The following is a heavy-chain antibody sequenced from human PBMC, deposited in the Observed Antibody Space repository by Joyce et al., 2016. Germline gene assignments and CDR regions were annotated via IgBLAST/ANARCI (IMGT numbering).Heavy chain of an antibody. CDR2: INPDTGDT. V-gene: IGHV1-2*06. Sequence: QVNLVQSGAEVKKPGASVKVSCKASGYSFSDSYIHWVRQAPGQGLQWMGRINPDTGDTIYAQKFQGRVTLTRDTFISTVYMEVSRLRSDDTAVYFCVRGPMPPYAFDVWGQGTLVTVST. CDR1: GYSFSDSY. J-gene: IGHJ3*01. D-gene: IGHD2-2*01. CDR3: VRGPMPPYAFDV.